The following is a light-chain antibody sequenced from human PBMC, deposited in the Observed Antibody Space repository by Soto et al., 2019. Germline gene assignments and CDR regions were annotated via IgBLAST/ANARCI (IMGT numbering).Light chain of an antibody. Sequence: QSSLRHPPSLSSTPGQRVNISCSGSFSNIGDNAVNWYQQLPGAAPKLLIYLNDQRPSGVPDRFSGSKSGTSASLAISGLQSEDEADYYCAAWDDSLHALFGTGTKVTVL. CDR3: AAWDDSLHAL. CDR1: FSNIGDNA. V-gene: IGLV1-44*01. J-gene: IGLJ1*01. CDR2: LND.